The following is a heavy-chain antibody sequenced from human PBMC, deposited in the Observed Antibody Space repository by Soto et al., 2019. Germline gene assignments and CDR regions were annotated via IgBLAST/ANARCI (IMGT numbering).Heavy chain of an antibody. CDR3: ARDRTYGDYGRFDP. V-gene: IGHV3-7*01. CDR2: IKQDGSEK. Sequence: EVQLVESGGGLVQPGGSLRLSCAASGFTFSSYWMSWVRQAPGKGLEWVANIKQDGSEKYYVDSVKGRFTISRDNVKNSLYLQMHSLRAEDTAVYYCARDRTYGDYGRFDPWGQGTLVTVSS. J-gene: IGHJ5*02. D-gene: IGHD4-17*01. CDR1: GFTFSSYW.